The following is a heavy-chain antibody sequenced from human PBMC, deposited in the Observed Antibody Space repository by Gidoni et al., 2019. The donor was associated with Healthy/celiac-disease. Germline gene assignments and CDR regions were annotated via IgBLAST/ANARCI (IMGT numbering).Heavy chain of an antibody. D-gene: IGHD3-16*01. CDR1: GFTLSSYS. CDR3: ARAERLGTPGY. Sequence: EVQLVESGGGLVKPGGSLRPSCAASGFTLSSYSMNWVRQAPGKGLEWVSSISSSSSYIYYADSVKGRFTISRDNAKNSLYLQMNSLRAEDTAVYYCARAERLGTPGYWGQGTLVTVSS. V-gene: IGHV3-21*01. J-gene: IGHJ4*02. CDR2: ISSSSSYI.